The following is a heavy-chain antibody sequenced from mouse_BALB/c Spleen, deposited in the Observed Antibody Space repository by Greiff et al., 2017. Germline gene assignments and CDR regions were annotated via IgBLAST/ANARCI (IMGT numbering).Heavy chain of an antibody. Sequence: EVKLMESGPELVKPGASVKISCKASGYTFTDYNMHWVKQSHGKSLEWIGYIYPYNGGTGYNQKFKSKATLTVDNSSSTAYMELRSLTSEDSAVYYCARMGSYYDYCWGQGTTLTVSS. CDR1: GYTFTDYN. CDR3: ARMGSYYDYC. D-gene: IGHD2-4*01. CDR2: IYPYNGGT. V-gene: IGHV1S29*02. J-gene: IGHJ2*01.